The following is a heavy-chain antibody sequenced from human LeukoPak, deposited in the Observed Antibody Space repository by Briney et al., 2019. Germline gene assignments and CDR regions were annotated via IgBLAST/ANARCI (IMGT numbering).Heavy chain of an antibody. Sequence: KPGGSLRLSCAASGFTFSSYEMNWVRQPPGKGLEWIGSIYYSGSTYYNPSLKSRVTISVDTSKNQFSLKLSSVTAADTAVYYCARERGYSSSWPRVLGYSYYSMDVWGKGTTVTISS. CDR3: ARERGYSSSWPRVLGYSYYSMDV. D-gene: IGHD6-13*01. CDR2: IYYSGST. CDR1: GFTFSSYE. J-gene: IGHJ6*03. V-gene: IGHV4-39*07.